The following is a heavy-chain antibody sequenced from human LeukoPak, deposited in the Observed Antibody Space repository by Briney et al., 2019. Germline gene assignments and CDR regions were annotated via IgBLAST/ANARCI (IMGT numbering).Heavy chain of an antibody. CDR1: GGTFSSYA. V-gene: IGHV1-69*05. Sequence: SVKVSCKASGGTFSSYAISWVRQAPGQGLEWMGGIIPIFGTANYAQKFQGRVTITTDESTSTAYMELSSLRSEDTAVYYCARFAYSSSPGSETDYWGQGILVTVSS. CDR3: ARFAYSSSPGSETDY. CDR2: IIPIFGTA. D-gene: IGHD6-6*01. J-gene: IGHJ4*02.